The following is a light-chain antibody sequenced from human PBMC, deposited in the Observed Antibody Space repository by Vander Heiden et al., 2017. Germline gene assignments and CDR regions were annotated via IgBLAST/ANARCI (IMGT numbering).Light chain of an antibody. CDR1: NIGSKS. Sequence: SYVLTQPPSVSVAPGQTARITCGGNNIGSKSVHWYQQKPGQAPVLVVYDDSARPSGIPERFSGSNSGNTATLTISRVEAGDEADYYCQVWDSSSDQEVFGTGTKVTVL. J-gene: IGLJ1*01. CDR3: QVWDSSSDQEV. CDR2: DDS. V-gene: IGLV3-21*02.